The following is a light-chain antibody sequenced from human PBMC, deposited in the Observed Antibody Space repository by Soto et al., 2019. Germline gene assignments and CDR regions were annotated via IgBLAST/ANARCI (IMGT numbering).Light chain of an antibody. CDR3: QQYGSSPRIT. V-gene: IGKV3-20*01. CDR1: HSVNSH. J-gene: IGKJ5*01. CDR2: GAS. Sequence: EIVLTQSPATLASFPGDRVTLSCRTSHSVNSHVAWYQQKPGQAPRLLLYGASSRATGIPDRFSGSGSGTDFTLTISRLEPEDFAVYYCQQYGSSPRITFGQGTRLEI.